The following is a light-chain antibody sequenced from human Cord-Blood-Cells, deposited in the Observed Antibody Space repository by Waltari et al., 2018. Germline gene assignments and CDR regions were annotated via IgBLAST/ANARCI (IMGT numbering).Light chain of an antibody. CDR1: QSISSY. V-gene: IGKV1-39*01. Sequence: DIQMTQSPSSLSASVGDRVTITCRASQSISSYLNWYQQKPGKAPKLLIYAASSLQSGVPSRFSGSGSGTDFTLTISSQQPEDFATYYCQQSYSTPPWTCGQGTKVEIK. J-gene: IGKJ1*01. CDR2: AAS. CDR3: QQSYSTPPWT.